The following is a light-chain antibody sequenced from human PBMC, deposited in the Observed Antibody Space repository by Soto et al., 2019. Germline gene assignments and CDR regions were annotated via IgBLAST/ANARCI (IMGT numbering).Light chain of an antibody. CDR3: QQYNNWPPIT. J-gene: IGKJ5*01. CDR1: QSVSSN. CDR2: GAS. Sequence: EIVLTQSPATLSLSPVERATLSCMASQSVSSNLAWYQQKPGQAPRLLIYGASTRATGIPARFSGSGSGTEFTLTISSLQSEDFAVYYCQQYNNWPPITFGQGTRLEIK. V-gene: IGKV3-15*01.